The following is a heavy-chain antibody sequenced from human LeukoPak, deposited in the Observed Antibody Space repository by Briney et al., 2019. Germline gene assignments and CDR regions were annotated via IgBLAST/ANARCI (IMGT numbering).Heavy chain of an antibody. V-gene: IGHV1-2*02. D-gene: IGHD3-9*01. CDR3: ARDYDILTGYYEGLNWFDP. CDR1: GYTFTGYY. CDR2: INPNSGGT. Sequence: ASVKVSCKASGYTFTGYYIHWVRQAPGQGLEWMGWINPNSGGTNYAQKFQGRVTMTRDTSISTAYMELSRLRSDDTAVYYCARDYDILTGYYEGLNWFDPWGQGTLVTVSS. J-gene: IGHJ5*02.